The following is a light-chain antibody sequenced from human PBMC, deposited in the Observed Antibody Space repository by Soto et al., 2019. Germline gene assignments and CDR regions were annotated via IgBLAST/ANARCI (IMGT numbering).Light chain of an antibody. J-gene: IGKJ5*01. CDR2: GAS. CDR1: QSVSSSY. V-gene: IGKV3D-15*01. CDR3: QQYNNWPPIT. Sequence: EIVLTQSPGTLCLSPGERATLSCRSSQSVSSSYLAWYQQKPGQAPRLLIYGASTRATGIPHRFSGSGSGTAFTLTISSLQSEDFAVYYCQQYNNWPPITVGPGTRLEIK.